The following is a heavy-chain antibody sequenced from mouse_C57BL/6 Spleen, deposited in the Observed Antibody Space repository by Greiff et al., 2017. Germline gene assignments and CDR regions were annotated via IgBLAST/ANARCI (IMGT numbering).Heavy chain of an antibody. CDR2: IYPGDGDT. D-gene: IGHD1-1*01. Sequence: QVQLQQSGPELVKPGASVKISCKASGYAFSSSWMNWVKQRPGKGLEWIGRIYPGDGDTNYNGKFKGKATLTADKSSSTAYMQLSSLTSEDSAVYFCADGSSPGDWGQGTTLTVSS. J-gene: IGHJ2*01. CDR3: ADGSSPGD. CDR1: GYAFSSSW. V-gene: IGHV1-82*01.